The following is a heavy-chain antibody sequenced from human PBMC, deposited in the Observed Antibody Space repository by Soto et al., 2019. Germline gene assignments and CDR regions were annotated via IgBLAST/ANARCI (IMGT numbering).Heavy chain of an antibody. CDR2: VSGSGDNT. V-gene: IGHV3-23*01. CDR1: GFTFSSYA. D-gene: IGHD1-1*01. Sequence: GGSLRLSCVDSGFTFSSYAMSWVRQAPGKGLEWVSAVSGSGDNTYNADSVKGRFTISRDNVKNSMYLQMNSLRDEDTAVYLCARDGATALTTYFYGMDVWGQGATVTVSS. J-gene: IGHJ6*02. CDR3: ARDGATALTTYFYGMDV.